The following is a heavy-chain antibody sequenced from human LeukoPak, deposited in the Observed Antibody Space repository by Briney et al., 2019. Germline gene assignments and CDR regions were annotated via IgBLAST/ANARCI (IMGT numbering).Heavy chain of an antibody. CDR1: GYTLTELS. CDR2: FEPEEGET. CDR3: ATVRPTDDPYYFDY. Sequence: ASVKVSCKVSGYTLTELSMHWVRQAPGKGLEWMGGFEPEEGETIYAQKFQGRVTMTEDTSSDTAYMELSSLRSEDTAVYYCATVRPTDDPYYFDYWGQGTLVTVS. J-gene: IGHJ4*02. V-gene: IGHV1-24*01. D-gene: IGHD2-21*01.